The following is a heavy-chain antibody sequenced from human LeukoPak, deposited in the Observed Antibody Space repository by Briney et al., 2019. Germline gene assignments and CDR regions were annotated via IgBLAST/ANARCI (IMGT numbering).Heavy chain of an antibody. D-gene: IGHD6-13*01. CDR2: IYTSGNT. J-gene: IGHJ4*02. CDR1: GGSLSSYY. CDR3: ARAGGDSISWYVDY. V-gene: IGHV4-4*07. Sequence: PSETLSLTCTVSGGSLSSYYWSWIRQPAGKGLEWIGRIYTSGNTNYNPSLKSRVTMSVDTSKNQFSLKLSSVTAADTAVYYCARAGGDSISWYVDYWGQGTLVTVSS.